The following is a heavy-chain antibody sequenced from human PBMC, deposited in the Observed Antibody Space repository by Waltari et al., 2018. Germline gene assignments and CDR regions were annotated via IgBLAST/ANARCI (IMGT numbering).Heavy chain of an antibody. CDR3: AREGLXXSDTLDH. J-gene: IGHJ4*02. CDR1: GXTFSSYX. Sequence: EVHLAESXGGLVQPGGSLRLSCXVSGXTFSSYXMHWVRQAPGKGLEWISYISGSGRTXYYADSVKXRFTXSRXQAXXXLXLQMSSLXXXDTAXYYCAREGLXXSDTLDHXGQGTLVTVXS. D-gene: IGHD2-15*01. CDR2: ISGSGRTX. V-gene: IGHV3-48*01.